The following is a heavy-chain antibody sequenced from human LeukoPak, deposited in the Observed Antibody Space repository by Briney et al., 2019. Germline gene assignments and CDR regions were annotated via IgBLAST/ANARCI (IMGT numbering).Heavy chain of an antibody. D-gene: IGHD4/OR15-4a*01. J-gene: IGHJ4*02. Sequence: GGSLRLSCTVSGFTVSSNSMSWVRQAPGKGLEWVSFIYSDNTHYSDSVKGRFTISRDNSKSTLYLQMNSLRAEGTAVYYCARRAGAYSHPYDYWGQGTLVTVSS. CDR2: IYSDNT. CDR1: GFTVSSNS. V-gene: IGHV3-53*01. CDR3: ARRAGAYSHPYDY.